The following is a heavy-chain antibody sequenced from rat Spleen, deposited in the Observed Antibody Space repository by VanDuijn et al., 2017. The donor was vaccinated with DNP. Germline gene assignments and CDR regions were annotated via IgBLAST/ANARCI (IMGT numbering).Heavy chain of an antibody. CDR3: ARHTYGHFFDY. CDR2: IWARGIT. J-gene: IGHJ2*01. Sequence: QVQLKESGPGLVKPSETLSLTCTVSGFSLTSYHVSWVRQPPGRSLVWMGTIWARGITDYNSTVQSRLTISRDTSNGQVFLKMNSLQPEDTGTYYCARHTYGHFFDYWGQGVMVTVSS. CDR1: GFSLTSYH. D-gene: IGHD2-5*01. V-gene: IGHV2-72*01.